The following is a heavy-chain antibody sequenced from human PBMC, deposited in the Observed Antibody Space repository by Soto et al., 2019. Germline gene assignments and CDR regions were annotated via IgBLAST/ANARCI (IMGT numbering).Heavy chain of an antibody. Sequence: QVQLVESGGGMVQPGTSLRLSCAASGFTFNSLSLHWVRQRPDKGPEWVAVISHDGRVTFYADFVKGRFTVSRDNSKNTIYLQVNSLRAEDTAVYYCAREPYGDSQYFDYWGQGTLVTVSS. J-gene: IGHJ4*02. CDR1: GFTFNSLS. V-gene: IGHV3-30*04. CDR2: ISHDGRVT. D-gene: IGHD2-21*02. CDR3: AREPYGDSQYFDY.